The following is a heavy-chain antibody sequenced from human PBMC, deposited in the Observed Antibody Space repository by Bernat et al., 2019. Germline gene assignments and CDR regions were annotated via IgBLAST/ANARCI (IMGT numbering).Heavy chain of an antibody. J-gene: IGHJ4*02. CDR3: GSATTHVPGDY. V-gene: IGHV3-74*01. D-gene: IGHD4-11*01. Sequence: EVQLVESGGGLVQPGGSLRLSCAASGFTFSSYWMHWVRQAPGKGLVWVSRINSDGSSTSYADSVKGRFTISRDNGKNTLYLQMNSLRAEDTAVYYCGSATTHVPGDYWGQGTLVTVSS. CDR2: INSDGSST. CDR1: GFTFSSYW.